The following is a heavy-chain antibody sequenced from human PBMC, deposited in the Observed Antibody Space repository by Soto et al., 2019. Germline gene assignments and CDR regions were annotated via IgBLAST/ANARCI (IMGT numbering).Heavy chain of an antibody. CDR1: GGLFSVFS. Sequence: QVQLVQSGAEVKKPGSSVKVSCKTSGGLFSVFSFNWVRQAPGQGLEWMGGVLPITGSTDYAKKFQARLTITADRSTSTIYMELGSLTSDDSANYYCATIGVRGAPLRFEDGGQGTLISVSS. CDR2: VLPITGST. D-gene: IGHD5-12*01. V-gene: IGHV1-69*06. CDR3: ATIGVRGAPLRFED. J-gene: IGHJ4*01.